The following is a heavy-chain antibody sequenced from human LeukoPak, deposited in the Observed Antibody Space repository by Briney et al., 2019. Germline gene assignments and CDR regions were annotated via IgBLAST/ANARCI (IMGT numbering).Heavy chain of an antibody. CDR2: IKQDGSEK. D-gene: IGHD3-10*01. J-gene: IGHJ4*02. Sequence: GGSLRLSCAASGFTFSSYWMSWVRQAPGKGLEWVANIKQDGSEKFYVDSVKGGFTISRDNAKNSLYLQMNSLRAEDTAVYYCARGYYYGSGSYYFDYWGQGTLVTVSS. V-gene: IGHV3-7*01. CDR1: GFTFSSYW. CDR3: ARGYYYGSGSYYFDY.